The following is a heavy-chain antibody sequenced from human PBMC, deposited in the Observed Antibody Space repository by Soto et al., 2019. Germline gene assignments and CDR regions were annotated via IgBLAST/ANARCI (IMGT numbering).Heavy chain of an antibody. J-gene: IGHJ6*02. CDR1: GGSISSSSYY. Sequence: PSETLSLTCTVSGGSISSSSYYWGWIRQPPGKGLEWIGSIYYSGSTYYNPSLKSRVTISVDTSKNQFSLKLSSVTAADTAVYYCARQGDSGSHGWIYYYGMDVWGQGTTVTVSS. D-gene: IGHD3-10*01. CDR3: ARQGDSGSHGWIYYYGMDV. V-gene: IGHV4-39*01. CDR2: IYYSGST.